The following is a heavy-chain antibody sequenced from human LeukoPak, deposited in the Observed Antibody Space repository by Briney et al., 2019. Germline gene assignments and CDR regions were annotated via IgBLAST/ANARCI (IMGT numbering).Heavy chain of an antibody. CDR3: ARENSGSYREFDY. CDR2: IYTSGST. J-gene: IGHJ4*02. D-gene: IGHD1-26*01. V-gene: IGHV4-4*07. Sequence: PSETLSLTCTVSADSISSRYWSWIRQPAGKGLEWIGRIYTSGSTNYNASLKSRVSMSVDTSKNQFSLKLSSVTAADTAVFYCARENSGSYREFDYWGQGTLVTVSS. CDR1: ADSISSRY.